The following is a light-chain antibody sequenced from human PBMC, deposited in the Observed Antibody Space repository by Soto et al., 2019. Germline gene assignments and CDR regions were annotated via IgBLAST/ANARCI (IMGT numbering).Light chain of an antibody. CDR2: LEGSGSY. J-gene: IGLJ3*02. Sequence: QPVLTQSSSASASLGSSVKLTCTLSSGHTTYIIAWHQQRPGKAPRYLMKLEGSGSYTKGSGVPDRFSGSSSGADRSLTISNLQSEDEADYYCETWDSNTRVFGGGTKLTVL. CDR1: SGHTTYI. V-gene: IGLV4-60*03. CDR3: ETWDSNTRV.